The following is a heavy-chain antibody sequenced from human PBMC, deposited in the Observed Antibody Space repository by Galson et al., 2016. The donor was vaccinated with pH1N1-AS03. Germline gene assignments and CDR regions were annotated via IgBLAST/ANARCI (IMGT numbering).Heavy chain of an antibody. V-gene: IGHV4-39*07. D-gene: IGHD6-19*01. Sequence: SETLSLTCTVSGGSISSTLYYWGWIRQPPGKGLEWIGSIYYSGSSYHNPSLKSRVTISVDTSKNQFSLKLSSVTAADTAVYCCARGSYSSGWYRGRNAFDIWGQGTMVTVSS. CDR1: GGSISSTLYY. J-gene: IGHJ3*02. CDR3: ARGSYSSGWYRGRNAFDI. CDR2: IYYSGSS.